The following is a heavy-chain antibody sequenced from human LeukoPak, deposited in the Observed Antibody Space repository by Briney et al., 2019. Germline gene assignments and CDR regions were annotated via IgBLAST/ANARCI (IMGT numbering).Heavy chain of an antibody. CDR2: IKKDGSPN. V-gene: IGHV3-7*01. J-gene: IGHJ4*02. CDR3: ATENYGSLAG. D-gene: IGHD2-15*01. Sequence: GGSLRLSCAASGFTFSSYWMSWVRQAPGKGLEWVANIKKDGSPNYYVDSVKGRFTISKDNAKNSLYLQMNSLRAEDTAVYYCATENYGSLAGWSQGTLVTVSS. CDR1: GFTFSSYW.